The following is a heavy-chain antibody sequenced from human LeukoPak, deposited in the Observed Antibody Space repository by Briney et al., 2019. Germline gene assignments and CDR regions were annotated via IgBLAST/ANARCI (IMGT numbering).Heavy chain of an antibody. CDR2: INHSGST. CDR1: GGSFSGYY. D-gene: IGHD3-9*01. CDR3: ARGSGLRYFDWLWSYDY. V-gene: IGHV4-34*01. Sequence: SETLSLTCAVYGGSFSGYYWSWIRQPPGKGLEWIGEINHSGSTNYNPSLKSRVTISVDTSKNQFSLKLSSVTAADTAVYYCARGSGLRYFDWLWSYDYWGQGTLVTVSS. J-gene: IGHJ4*02.